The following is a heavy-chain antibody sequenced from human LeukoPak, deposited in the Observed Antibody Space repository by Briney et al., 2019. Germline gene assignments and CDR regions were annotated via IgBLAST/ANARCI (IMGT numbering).Heavy chain of an antibody. Sequence: GGSLRLSCAASGFTFSSYSMNWVRQAPGKGLEWVALISYDGSNKYSADSVKGRFTISRDNSKNTLYLQMNSLRAEDTAVYYCAREHYYDSSGYYRDFDIWGQGTMVTVSS. CDR1: GFTFSSYS. J-gene: IGHJ3*02. V-gene: IGHV3-30*03. CDR2: ISYDGSNK. CDR3: AREHYYDSSGYYRDFDI. D-gene: IGHD3-22*01.